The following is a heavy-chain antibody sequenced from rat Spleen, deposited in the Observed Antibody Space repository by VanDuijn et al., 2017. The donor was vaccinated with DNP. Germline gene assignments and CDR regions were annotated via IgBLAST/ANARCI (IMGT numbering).Heavy chain of an antibody. D-gene: IGHD1-11*01. CDR3: ARGNYGGYDY. Sequence: QVQLRESGPGLVQPSQTLSLTCTISGFSFTFYGVSWVRQPPGKGLEWVASISRGGVTYYNSVLESRLTISRDTSKSQVFLKMNSLQSEDTATYYCARGNYGGYDYWGQGVMVTVSS. CDR2: ISRGGVT. V-gene: IGHV2S12*01. J-gene: IGHJ2*01. CDR1: GFSFTFYG.